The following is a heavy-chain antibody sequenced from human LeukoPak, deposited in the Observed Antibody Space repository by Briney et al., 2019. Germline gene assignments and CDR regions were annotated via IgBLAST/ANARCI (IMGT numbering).Heavy chain of an antibody. D-gene: IGHD6-13*01. CDR2: VYSENT. CDR1: GDSISSSSFF. V-gene: IGHV4-39*07. Sequence: SETLSLTCTVSGDSISSSSFFWGWIRQPPGKGLEWIGAVYSENTYYNPSLKSRVTISVDTSKNQFSLKLSSVTAADTAVYYCARDIAAKDWFDPWGQGTLVTVSS. J-gene: IGHJ5*02. CDR3: ARDIAAKDWFDP.